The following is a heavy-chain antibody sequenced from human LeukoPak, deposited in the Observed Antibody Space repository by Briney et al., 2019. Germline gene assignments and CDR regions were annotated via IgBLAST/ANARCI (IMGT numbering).Heavy chain of an antibody. V-gene: IGHV4-59*02. CDR1: GGSVRSHY. J-gene: IGHJ4*02. D-gene: IGHD4-11*01. CDR3: ATGFYSPDY. CDR2: IKYSETT. Sequence: SETLSLTCTVSGGSVRSHYWTWIRQPPGKGLEWIGCIKYSETTNYNPSVKSRVTISVDTSKNQVSLRLTSVTAADTAVYYCATGFYSPDYWGQGTLVTVSP.